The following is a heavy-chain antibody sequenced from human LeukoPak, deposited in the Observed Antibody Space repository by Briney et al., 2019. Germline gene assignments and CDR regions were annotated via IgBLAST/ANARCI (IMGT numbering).Heavy chain of an antibody. CDR1: GYTFTAYG. Sequence: GASVKVSCKASGYTFTAYGISWLRQASGQRPEWLAWISPYTGDTKYAEALGGRLTVTRDTSTTTVFMQLRSLRSDDTALYFCGRDQGSRHYPRYFDLWGRGTLVTVAS. J-gene: IGHJ2*01. D-gene: IGHD3-3*01. V-gene: IGHV1-18*01. CDR2: ISPYTGDT. CDR3: GRDQGSRHYPRYFDL.